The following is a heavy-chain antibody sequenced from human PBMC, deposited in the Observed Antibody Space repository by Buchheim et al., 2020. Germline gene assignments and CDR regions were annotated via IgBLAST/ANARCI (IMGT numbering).Heavy chain of an antibody. CDR1: GFTFSSYA. V-gene: IGHV3-30-3*01. D-gene: IGHD5-18*01. Sequence: QVQLVESGGGVVQPGRSLRLSCAASGFTFSSYAMHWVRQAPGKGLEWVAVISYDGSNKYYADSVKGRFTISRDNSKNTLYLQMNSLRAEDTAVYYCAPLPGYGTDYWGQGTL. CDR3: APLPGYGTDY. J-gene: IGHJ4*02. CDR2: ISYDGSNK.